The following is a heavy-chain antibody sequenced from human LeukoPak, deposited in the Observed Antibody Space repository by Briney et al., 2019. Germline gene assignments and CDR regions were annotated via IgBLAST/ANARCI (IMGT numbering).Heavy chain of an antibody. CDR1: GLILNDHA. Sequence: GGSLRLSCVGSGLILNDHAMHWVRQVPGKGLEWVSGIGWDSGRIGYADSVKGRFTTSRDNAKNSLYLQMNSLKTEDTAVYYCITGFSAAAHDGYWGQGTLVTVSS. CDR3: ITGFSAAAHDGY. D-gene: IGHD2-15*01. CDR2: IGWDSGRI. V-gene: IGHV3-9*01. J-gene: IGHJ4*02.